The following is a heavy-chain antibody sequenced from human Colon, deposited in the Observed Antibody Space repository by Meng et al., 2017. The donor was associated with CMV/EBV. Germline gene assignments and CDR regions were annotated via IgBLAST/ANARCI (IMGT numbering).Heavy chain of an antibody. CDR2: ISYDGNTK. CDR1: GFTFNNFG. Sequence: SGFTFNNFGMNWLRQDPGKGMEWVGLISYDGNTKHYTDAVKGRFTIFRDNSKNTLYLQMDSLRPEDMAVYYCVRAPVRGVIFLTYYFDFWGQGTLVTVSS. D-gene: IGHD3-10*01. CDR3: VRAPVRGVIFLTYYFDF. V-gene: IGHV3-30*03. J-gene: IGHJ4*02.